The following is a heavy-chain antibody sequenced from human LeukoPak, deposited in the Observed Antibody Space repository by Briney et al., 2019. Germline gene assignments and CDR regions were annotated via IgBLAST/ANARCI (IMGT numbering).Heavy chain of an antibody. J-gene: IGHJ6*02. D-gene: IGHD1-26*01. Sequence: GRSLRLSCAASGFTFSSYAMHWVRQAPSKGLEWVAVISYDGSNKYYADSVKGRFTISRDNSKNTLYLQMNSLRAEDTAVYYCARGPILPDYYYYYGMDVWGQGTTVTVSS. V-gene: IGHV3-30*04. CDR3: ARGPILPDYYYYYGMDV. CDR1: GFTFSSYA. CDR2: ISYDGSNK.